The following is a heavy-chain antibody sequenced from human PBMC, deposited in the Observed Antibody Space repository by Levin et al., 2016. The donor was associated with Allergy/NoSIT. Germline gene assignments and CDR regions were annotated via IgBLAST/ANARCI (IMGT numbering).Heavy chain of an antibody. V-gene: IGHV1-3*01. D-gene: IGHD3-9*01. J-gene: IGHJ4*02. Sequence: ASVKVSCKASGYTFTSYAMHWVRQAPGQRLEWMGWINAGNGNTRYSQKFQGRVTITRDTSASTAYMELSSLRSEDTAVFYCARQYLDWSTGIDYWGQGTLVTVSS. CDR2: INAGNGNT. CDR1: GYTFTSYA. CDR3: ARQYLDWSTGIDY.